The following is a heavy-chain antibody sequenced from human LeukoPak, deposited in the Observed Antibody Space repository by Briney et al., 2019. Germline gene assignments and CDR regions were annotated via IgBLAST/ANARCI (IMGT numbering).Heavy chain of an antibody. CDR2: ISDSGGST. D-gene: IGHD1-1*01. CDR1: GFTFSSYG. J-gene: IGHJ6*02. Sequence: GGSLRLSCVASGFTFSSYGMSWGRQAPGKGLEWVSGISDSGGSTYYADSVKGRFTISRDNSKNTLYLQMNSLRAEDTAVYYCAKGMATTGPYYYVMDVWGQGTTVTVSS. CDR3: AKGMATTGPYYYVMDV. V-gene: IGHV3-23*01.